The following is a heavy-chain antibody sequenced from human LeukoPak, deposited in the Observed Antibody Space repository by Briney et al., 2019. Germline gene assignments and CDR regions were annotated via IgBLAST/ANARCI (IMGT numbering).Heavy chain of an antibody. Sequence: ASVKVSCKASGYAFSTYGINWVRPAPGQGLEWMGWISAYNGNTNYAQKVQGRVTMTTDTSTSTAYMELRSLRSDDTAVYYCARNVTAPSVIDIWGQGTMVTVSS. CDR1: GYAFSTYG. V-gene: IGHV1-18*01. J-gene: IGHJ3*02. CDR2: ISAYNGNT. D-gene: IGHD2/OR15-2a*01. CDR3: ARNVTAPSVIDI.